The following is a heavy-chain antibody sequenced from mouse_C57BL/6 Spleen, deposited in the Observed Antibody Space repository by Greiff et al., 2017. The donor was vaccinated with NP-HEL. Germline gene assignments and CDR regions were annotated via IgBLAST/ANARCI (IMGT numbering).Heavy chain of an antibody. J-gene: IGHJ4*01. CDR2: IDPSYSYT. V-gene: IGHV1-59*01. CDR3: ARSITTVVATRGAMDY. Sequence: VQLQQSGAELVRPGTSVKLSCKASGYTFTSYWMHWVKQRPGQGLEWIGVIDPSYSYTNYNQKFKGKATLTVDTSSSTAYMQLSSLTSEDSAVYYCARSITTVVATRGAMDYWGQGTSVTVSS. CDR1: GYTFTSYW. D-gene: IGHD1-1*01.